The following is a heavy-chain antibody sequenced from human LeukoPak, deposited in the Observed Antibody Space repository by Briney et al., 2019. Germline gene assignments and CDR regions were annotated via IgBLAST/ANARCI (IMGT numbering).Heavy chain of an antibody. CDR2: TSTSGGST. J-gene: IGHJ4*02. Sequence: PGGSLRLSCAASAFTFSSYAMSWVRQAPGKGLEWVSGTSTSGGSTYYADSVKGRFTISTDNSKNTLSLQMTSLRAEDTAVYYCATARGGYWGQGTLVTVSS. CDR3: ATARGGY. V-gene: IGHV3-23*01. CDR1: AFTFSSYA. D-gene: IGHD2-15*01.